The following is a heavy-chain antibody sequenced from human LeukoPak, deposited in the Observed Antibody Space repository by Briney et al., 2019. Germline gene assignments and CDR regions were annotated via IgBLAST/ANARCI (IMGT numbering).Heavy chain of an antibody. D-gene: IGHD3-22*01. Sequence: GGSLRLSCAASGFTFSNSGMNWVRQTPGKGPEWVSAIPGSGGRTYYADSVKGRFTISRDNVKNTLYLQMNSLRAEDTAVYYCARGLYYYDSSGYGYWGQGTLVTVSS. V-gene: IGHV3-23*01. CDR2: IPGSGGRT. J-gene: IGHJ4*02. CDR3: ARGLYYYDSSGYGY. CDR1: GFTFSNSG.